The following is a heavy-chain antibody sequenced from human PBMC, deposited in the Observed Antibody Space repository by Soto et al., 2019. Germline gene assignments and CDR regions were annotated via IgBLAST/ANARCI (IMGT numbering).Heavy chain of an antibody. CDR2: ISYDGSNK. J-gene: IGHJ3*02. CDR3: ARSGDDFWGGDLLGAFDI. CDR1: GFTFSSYA. D-gene: IGHD3-3*01. V-gene: IGHV3-30-3*01. Sequence: QVQLVESGGGVVQPGRSLRLSCAASGFTFSSYAMHWVRQAPGKGLEWVAVISYDGSNKYYADSVKGRFTISRDNSKNTLYLQMNSLRAEDTAVYYCARSGDDFWGGDLLGAFDIWGQGTMVTVSS.